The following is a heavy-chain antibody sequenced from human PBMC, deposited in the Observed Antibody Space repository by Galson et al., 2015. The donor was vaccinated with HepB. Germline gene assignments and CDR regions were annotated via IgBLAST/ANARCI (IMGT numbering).Heavy chain of an antibody. J-gene: IGHJ4*02. CDR2: ISAYNGNT. CDR3: AIDYYDSSGYYYDALFYY. D-gene: IGHD3-22*01. Sequence: QSGAEVKKPGASVKVSCKASGYTFTSYGISWVRQAPGQGLEWMGWISAYNGNTNYAQKLQGRVTMTTDTSTSTAYMELRSLRSDDTAVYYCAIDYYDSSGYYYDALFYYWGQGTLVTVSS. V-gene: IGHV1-18*01. CDR1: GYTFTSYG.